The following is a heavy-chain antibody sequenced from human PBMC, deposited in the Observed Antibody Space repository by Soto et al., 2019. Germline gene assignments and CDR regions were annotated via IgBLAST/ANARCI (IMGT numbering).Heavy chain of an antibody. J-gene: IGHJ6*03. CDR2: IMPIFGTA. CDR3: ARGSSSWYQDYCYYMDV. D-gene: IGHD6-13*01. CDR1: SGTFSSYA. V-gene: IGHV1-69*05. Sequence: GASVKVSCKDSSGTFSSYAISWVRQAPGQGLEWMGGIMPIFGTANYAHKLQGRVTMTTDTSTSTAYVELRSLRSDDTAVYYCARGSSSWYQDYCYYMDVWGKGTTVTVSS.